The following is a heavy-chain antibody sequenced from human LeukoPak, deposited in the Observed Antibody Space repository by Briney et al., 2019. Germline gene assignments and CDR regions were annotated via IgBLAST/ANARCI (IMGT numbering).Heavy chain of an antibody. CDR3: ARDQVGAATLWYYYGMDV. CDR2: ISSSRNYI. D-gene: IGHD2-15*01. Sequence: GGSLRLSCAASGFTFSNYRMNWVRQAPGKGLEWVSAISSSRNYIYYACSVKGRFPISRDNDEKSLYLQMNSLRAEDTAVYYCARDQVGAATLWYYYGMDVWGQGTTVTVSS. CDR1: GFTFSNYR. V-gene: IGHV3-21*01. J-gene: IGHJ6*02.